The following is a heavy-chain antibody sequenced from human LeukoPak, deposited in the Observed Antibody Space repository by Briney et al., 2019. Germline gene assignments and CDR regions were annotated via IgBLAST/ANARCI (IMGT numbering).Heavy chain of an antibody. CDR3: AKDLSSGWPDY. J-gene: IGHJ4*02. CDR1: GFSFSSYG. Sequence: GGSLRLSCAASGFSFSSYGMSWVRQAPGKGLEWVSGISGGGGSTYYADSVKGRFTISRDNSKNTLYLQMNSLRAEDTAVYYCAKDLSSGWPDYWGQGTLVTVSS. CDR2: ISGGGGST. D-gene: IGHD6-19*01. V-gene: IGHV3-23*01.